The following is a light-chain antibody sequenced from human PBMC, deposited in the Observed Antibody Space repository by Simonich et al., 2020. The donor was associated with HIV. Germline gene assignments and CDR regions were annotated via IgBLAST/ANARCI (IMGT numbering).Light chain of an antibody. CDR3: HQSSSLPYT. J-gene: IGKJ2*01. CDR1: QSISGS. CDR2: YVT. V-gene: IGKV6-21*01. Sequence: EIVLIQSPDFQSVTPTEKVTITCRANQSISGSLHWYQQKPDQSPKLLIKYVTQSVSGVPSGFSGSESGTDFTLTINSLEAEDAATYYCHQSSSLPYTFGQGTKLEI.